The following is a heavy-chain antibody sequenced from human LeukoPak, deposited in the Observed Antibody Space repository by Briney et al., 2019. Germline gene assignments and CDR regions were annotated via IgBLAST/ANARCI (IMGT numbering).Heavy chain of an antibody. D-gene: IGHD6-13*01. J-gene: IGHJ4*02. CDR2: INYSGST. CDR1: GGSISSYY. Sequence: SETLSLTCTVSGGSISSYYWSWIRQPPGKGLEWIGYINYSGSTNYNPSLKSRVTISVDTSKNQFSLKLRSVTAADTAVYYCAAYSSSWGYFDNWGQGTLVTVSS. CDR3: AAYSSSWGYFDN. V-gene: IGHV4-59*08.